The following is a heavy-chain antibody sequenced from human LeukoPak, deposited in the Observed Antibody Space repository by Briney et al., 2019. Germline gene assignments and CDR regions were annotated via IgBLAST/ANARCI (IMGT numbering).Heavy chain of an antibody. CDR3: AREDSSGWYHHY. Sequence: GGSLRLSCAASGFIFSSYWMSWVRQAPGKGLEWVANIKQDGSEKYYVDSVKGRFTISRDNAKNSLYLQMNSLRAEDTAVYYCAREDSSGWYHHYWGQGTLVTVSS. J-gene: IGHJ4*02. D-gene: IGHD6-19*01. V-gene: IGHV3-7*01. CDR1: GFIFSSYW. CDR2: IKQDGSEK.